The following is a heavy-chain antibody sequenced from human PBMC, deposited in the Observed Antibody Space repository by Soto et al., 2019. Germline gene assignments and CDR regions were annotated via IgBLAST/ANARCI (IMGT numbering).Heavy chain of an antibody. Sequence: SETLSLTCAVYGGCFSGYYWSWIRQPPGKGLEWIGEINHSGSTNYNPSLKSRVTISVDTSKNQFSLKLSSVTAADTAVYYCARVRGEGVIVLDVDMDVWGKGTTVTVSS. CDR3: ARVRGEGVIVLDVDMDV. CDR2: INHSGST. J-gene: IGHJ6*03. D-gene: IGHD3-16*02. CDR1: GGCFSGYY. V-gene: IGHV4-34*01.